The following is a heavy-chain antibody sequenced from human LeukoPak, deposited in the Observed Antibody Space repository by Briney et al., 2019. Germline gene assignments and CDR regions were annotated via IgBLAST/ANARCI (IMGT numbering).Heavy chain of an antibody. CDR3: ARGCTRISCTPWD. D-gene: IGHD2-8*01. CDR2: ISSDGSNK. J-gene: IGHJ4*02. Sequence: GGSLRHSCVASGFTFSNYFMYWVRQAPGKGLEWVAVISSDGSNKYYADSVKGRFTISRDNSKNTLYLQMNSLGAEDTAVYYCARGCTRISCTPWDWGQGTLVTVSS. V-gene: IGHV3-30-3*01. CDR1: GFTFSNYF.